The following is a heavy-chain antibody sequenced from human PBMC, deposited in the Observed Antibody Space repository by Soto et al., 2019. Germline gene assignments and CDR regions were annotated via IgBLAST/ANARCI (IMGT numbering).Heavy chain of an antibody. V-gene: IGHV3-23*01. CDR1: GFTFSSYA. Sequence: GGSLRLSCAASGFTFSSYAMNWVRQAPGKGLEWVSTISHAGGGGSYYADSVKGRFTISRDRSKSTLYLQMNSLRAEDTAVYYCLAGTVYWGQGTLVTVSS. J-gene: IGHJ4*02. CDR3: LAGTVY. CDR2: ISHAGGGGS. D-gene: IGHD6-19*01.